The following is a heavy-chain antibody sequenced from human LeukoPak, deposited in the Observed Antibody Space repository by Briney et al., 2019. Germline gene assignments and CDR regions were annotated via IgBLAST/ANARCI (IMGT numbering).Heavy chain of an antibody. CDR3: ARSGYSDAFDI. CDR1: GGSISSGGYY. Sequence: SQTLSLTCTVSGGSISSGGYYWSWIRQHPGKGLERIGYIYYSGSTYYNPSLKSRVTISVDTSKNQFSLKLSSVTAADTAVYYCARSGYSDAFDIWGQGTMVTVSS. D-gene: IGHD3-22*01. CDR2: IYYSGST. V-gene: IGHV4-31*03. J-gene: IGHJ3*02.